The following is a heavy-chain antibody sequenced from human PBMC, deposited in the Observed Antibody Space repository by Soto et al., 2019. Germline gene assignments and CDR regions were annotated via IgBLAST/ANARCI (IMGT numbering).Heavy chain of an antibody. D-gene: IGHD3-10*01. Sequence: QVQLVESGGGVVQPGRSLRLSCAASGFTFSSYGMHWVRQAPGKGLEWVAVISSDGTNKYYADSVKGRFTISRDNSKNTLYLQMNSLRAEDTAVFYCAKGLYYYGSGTPQAEDDYYGMDVW. J-gene: IGHJ6*01. CDR1: GFTFSSYG. CDR2: ISSDGTNK. V-gene: IGHV3-30*18. CDR3: AKGLYYYGSGTPQAEDDYYGMDV.